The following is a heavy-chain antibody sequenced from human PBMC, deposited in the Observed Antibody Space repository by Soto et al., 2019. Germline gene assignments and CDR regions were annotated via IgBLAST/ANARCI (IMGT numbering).Heavy chain of an antibody. CDR3: ARQWRENRRGKHHFDY. V-gene: IGHV4-39*01. D-gene: IGHD3-16*02. J-gene: IGHJ4*02. CDR2: IYYSGST. CDR1: GGSISSSSYY. Sequence: QLQLQESGPGLVKPSETLSLTCTVSGGSISSSSYYWGWIRQPPGKGLEWIGSIYYSGSTYYNPSLKSRVTISVDTSKNQFSLKLSSVTAADTAVYYCARQWRENRRGKHHFDYWGQGTLVTVSS.